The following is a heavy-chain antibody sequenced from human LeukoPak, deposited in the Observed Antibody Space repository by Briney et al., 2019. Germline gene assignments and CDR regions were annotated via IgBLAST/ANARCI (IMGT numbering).Heavy chain of an antibody. CDR1: GGSISSYY. V-gene: IGHV4-39*07. J-gene: IGHJ5*02. Sequence: SETLSLTCTVSGGSISSYYWGWIRQPPGKGLEWIGSIYYSGSTYYNPSLKSRVTISVDTSENQFSLKLSSVTAADTAVYYCARTYYYDSSGYYYEGWFDPWGQGTLVTVSS. CDR3: ARTYYYDSSGYYYEGWFDP. CDR2: IYYSGST. D-gene: IGHD3-22*01.